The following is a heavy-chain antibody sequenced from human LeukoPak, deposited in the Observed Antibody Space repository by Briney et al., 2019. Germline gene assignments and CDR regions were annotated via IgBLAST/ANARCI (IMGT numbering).Heavy chain of an antibody. CDR3: AKAGDIVVVPAVDY. J-gene: IGHJ4*02. CDR1: GFTFSSCS. D-gene: IGHD2-2*01. CDR2: ISSSSSYI. Sequence: GGSLRLSCAASGFTFSSCSMNWVRQAPGKGLEWVSSISSSSSYIYYADSVKGRFTISRDNSKNTLYLQMNSLRAEDTAVYYCAKAGDIVVVPAVDYWGQGTLVTVSS. V-gene: IGHV3-21*04.